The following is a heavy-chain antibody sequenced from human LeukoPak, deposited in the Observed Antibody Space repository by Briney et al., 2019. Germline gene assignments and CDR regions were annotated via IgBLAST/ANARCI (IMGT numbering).Heavy chain of an antibody. J-gene: IGHJ6*04. V-gene: IGHV1-69*06. Sequence: WASVKVSCKASGGTFSSYAISWVRQAPGQGLEWMGAIIPIFGTANYAQKFQGRVTITADKSTSTAYMELSSLRSEDTAVYYCASYYGSGSYYKRDGMDVWGKGTTVTVSS. D-gene: IGHD3-10*01. CDR3: ASYYGSGSYYKRDGMDV. CDR2: IIPIFGTA. CDR1: GGTFSSYA.